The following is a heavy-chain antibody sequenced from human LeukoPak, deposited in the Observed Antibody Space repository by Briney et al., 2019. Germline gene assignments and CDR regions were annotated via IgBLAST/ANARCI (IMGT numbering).Heavy chain of an antibody. J-gene: IGHJ4*01. D-gene: IGHD3-22*01. CDR1: GGSFSGYY. CDR2: INHSGST. V-gene: IGHV4-34*01. Sequence: SETLSLTCAVYGGSFSGYYWSWIRQPPGKGLEWIGEINHSGSTNYNPSLKSRVTISVDTSKNQFSLKLSSVTAADTAVYHCARWRPYYYDSSGYFLSDWGQGTLVTVSS. CDR3: ARWRPYYYDSSGYFLSD.